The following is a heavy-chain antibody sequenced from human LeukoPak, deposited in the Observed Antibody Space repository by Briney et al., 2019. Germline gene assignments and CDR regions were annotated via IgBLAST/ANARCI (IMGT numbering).Heavy chain of an antibody. Sequence: GGSLRLSCAASGFTFSNYAMSWVRQAPGKGLEWVSAISGSSSSTYYADSVKGRFTISRDNSKNTLYLQMNSLRAEDTAVYYCAKNAQGTTTVTTPFDYWGQGTLVTVSS. D-gene: IGHD4-17*01. CDR1: GFTFSNYA. J-gene: IGHJ4*02. CDR2: ISGSSSST. V-gene: IGHV3-23*01. CDR3: AKNAQGTTTVTTPFDY.